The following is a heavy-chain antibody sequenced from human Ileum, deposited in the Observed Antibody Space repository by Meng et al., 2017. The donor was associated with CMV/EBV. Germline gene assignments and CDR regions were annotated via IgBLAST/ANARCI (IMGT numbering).Heavy chain of an antibody. J-gene: IGHJ4*02. D-gene: IGHD2-15*01. V-gene: IGHV4-4*07. CDR3: ARDVRLVGHFDY. Sequence: VQLRDPGSELVKPSETLSLTCDVSGDSISIYHWCWIRQPAVKGLEWIGRIYTSGSSSYNPSLKSRVTMSVDKSKNQVSLKLTSVTAADTAVYYCARDVRLVGHFDYWGQGTLVTVSS. CDR1: GDSISIYH. CDR2: IYTSGSS.